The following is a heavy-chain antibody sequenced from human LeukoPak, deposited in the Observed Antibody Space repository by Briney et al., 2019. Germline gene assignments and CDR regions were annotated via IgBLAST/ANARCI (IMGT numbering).Heavy chain of an antibody. CDR1: GFTFSSYA. CDR3: ARDKSRGWPFDY. CDR2: ISGSGGST. D-gene: IGHD6-19*01. J-gene: IGHJ4*02. Sequence: GSLRLSCAASGFTFSSYAMSWVRQAPGKGLEWVSAISGSGGSTYYADSVKGRFTISRDNSKNTLYLQMNSLRAEDTAVYYCARDKSRGWPFDYWGQGTLVAVSS. V-gene: IGHV3-23*01.